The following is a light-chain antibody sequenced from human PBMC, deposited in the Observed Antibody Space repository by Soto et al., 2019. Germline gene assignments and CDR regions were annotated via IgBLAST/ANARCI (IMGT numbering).Light chain of an antibody. Sequence: DIQITKAQSSMSASVGDRVTITCRARQGISNYLAWYQQKPGKVPKLLLYAASTLQSGFPSRFSGSVSGTEFTLTISSLQPEDVATYYCQKYNSAPYTFGQGTKLELK. V-gene: IGKV1-27*01. CDR3: QKYNSAPYT. CDR1: QGISNY. CDR2: AAS. J-gene: IGKJ2*01.